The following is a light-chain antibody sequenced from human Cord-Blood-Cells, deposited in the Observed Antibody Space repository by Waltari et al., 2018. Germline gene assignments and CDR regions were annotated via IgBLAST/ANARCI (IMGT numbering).Light chain of an antibody. CDR1: SSDVGGYNY. V-gene: IGLV2-14*04. CDR3: SSYTSSSTLYV. Sequence: PGQSITISCTGTSSDVGGYNYVSWYQQHPGKAPKLMIYDVSNRPSGVSNRFSGSKSGNTASLTISGLQAEDEADYYCSSYTSSSTLYVFGTGTKVTVL. J-gene: IGLJ1*01. CDR2: DVS.